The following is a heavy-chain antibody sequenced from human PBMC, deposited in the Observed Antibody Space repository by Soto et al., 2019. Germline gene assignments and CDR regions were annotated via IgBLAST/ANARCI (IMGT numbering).Heavy chain of an antibody. J-gene: IGHJ5*02. CDR3: ARGGRETIFGVVIMYNWFDP. D-gene: IGHD3-3*01. V-gene: IGHV4-34*01. CDR1: GGSFSGYY. Sequence: QVQLQQWGAGLLKPSETLSLTCAVYGGSFSGYYWSWIRQPPGKGLEWIGEINHSGSTNYNPSLKSRVTISVDTSKNQFSLKLSSVTAADTAVYYCARGGRETIFGVVIMYNWFDPWGQGTLVTVSS. CDR2: INHSGST.